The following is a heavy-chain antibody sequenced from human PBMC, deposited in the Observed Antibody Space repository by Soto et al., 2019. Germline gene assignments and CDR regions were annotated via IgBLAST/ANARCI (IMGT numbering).Heavy chain of an antibody. CDR3: ARGPYFGAIDY. D-gene: IGHD3-16*01. CDR2: IKQDGSEI. V-gene: IGHV3-7*01. Sequence: PGGSLRLSCAASGFSFGASWMAWVRQAPGKGLEWVADIKQDGSEINYVDSVKGRVTISRDNAKNSLYLQMDSLRAEDTAVYYCARGPYFGAIDYWGLGTLVTVSS. J-gene: IGHJ4*02. CDR1: GFSFGASW.